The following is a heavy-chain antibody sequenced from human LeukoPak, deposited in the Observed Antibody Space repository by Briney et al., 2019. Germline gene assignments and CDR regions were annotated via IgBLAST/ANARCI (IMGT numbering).Heavy chain of an antibody. V-gene: IGHV3-33*01. CDR2: IWYDGSNK. J-gene: IGHJ4*02. D-gene: IGHD5-18*01. CDR1: GFTFSSYG. CDR3: ASGPDTAMVT. Sequence: GRSLRLSCAASGFTFSSYGMHWVRQAPGKGLEWVAVIWYDGSNKYYADSVKGRFTISRDNSKNTLYLQMNSLRAEDMAVYYCASGPDTAMVTWGQGTLVTVSS.